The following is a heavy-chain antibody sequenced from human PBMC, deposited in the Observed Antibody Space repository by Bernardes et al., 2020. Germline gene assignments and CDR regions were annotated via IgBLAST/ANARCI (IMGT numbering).Heavy chain of an antibody. CDR3: ARVDIVVVPAAMFNYYYYGMDV. J-gene: IGHJ6*04. CDR2: IKQDGSEK. D-gene: IGHD2-2*01. CDR1: GFTFSSYW. Sequence: GGSLRLSCAASGFTFSSYWMSWVRQAPGKGLEWVANIKQDGSEKYYVDSVKGRFIISRDNAKNSLYLQMNSLRAEDTAVYYCARVDIVVVPAAMFNYYYYGMDVWGKGTTVTVSS. V-gene: IGHV3-7*01.